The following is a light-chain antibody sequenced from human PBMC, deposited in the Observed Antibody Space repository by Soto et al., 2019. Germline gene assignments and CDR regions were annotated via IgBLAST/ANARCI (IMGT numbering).Light chain of an antibody. CDR3: GTWDSSLSASGV. CDR1: SSNIGNNY. CDR2: DNN. J-gene: IGLJ1*01. Sequence: QSVVTQPPWVSADPGENATISCSGSSSNIGNNYVSWYQQLPGTAPKLLIYDNNKRPSGIPDRFSGSKSGTSATLGITGLQTGDEADYYCGTWDSSLSASGVFGTGTKVTVL. V-gene: IGLV1-51*01.